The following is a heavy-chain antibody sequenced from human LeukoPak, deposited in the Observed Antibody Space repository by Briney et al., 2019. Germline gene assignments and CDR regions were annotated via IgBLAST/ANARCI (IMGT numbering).Heavy chain of an antibody. J-gene: IGHJ4*02. V-gene: IGHV3-13*01. D-gene: IGHD6-19*01. CDR3: ARGGIQVSGIDEFDY. CDR2: IGIRGDT. CDR1: GFTFIDYG. Sequence: PGGSLRLSCAASGFTFIDYGMHWVSQVIGKGLEWVSAIGIRGDTHYSGSVKGRFTISRENAESSLYLQMNSLRAEDTAVYYCARGGIQVSGIDEFDYWGQGTLVTVSS.